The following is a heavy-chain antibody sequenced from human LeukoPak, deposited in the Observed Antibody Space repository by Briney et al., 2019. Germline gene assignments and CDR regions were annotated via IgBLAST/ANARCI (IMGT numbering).Heavy chain of an antibody. CDR3: ARDVSPRYGVGATNDAFDI. D-gene: IGHD1-26*01. V-gene: IGHV4-39*07. CDR1: GGSISSSSYY. Sequence: PSETLSLTCTVSGGSISSSSYYWDWIRQPPGKGLEWIGSIYYSGSTYYNPSLKSRVTISVDTSKNQFSLKLSSVTAADTAVYYCARDVSPRYGVGATNDAFDIWGQGTMVTVSS. CDR2: IYYSGST. J-gene: IGHJ3*02.